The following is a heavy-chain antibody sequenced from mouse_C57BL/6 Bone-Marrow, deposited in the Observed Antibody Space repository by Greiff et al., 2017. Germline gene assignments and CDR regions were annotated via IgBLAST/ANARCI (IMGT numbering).Heavy chain of an antibody. CDR3: ARRGDGRGAY. Sequence: VQLQQSGAELMKPGASVKLSCKATGYTFTGYWIEWVKQRPGHGLEWIGEILPGSGSTIYNQKFKGKATLTVDKSSSTAYMELRSLTSEDTAVXYCARRGDGRGAYWGQGTLVTVSA. CDR1: GYTFTGYW. V-gene: IGHV1-9*01. CDR2: ILPGSGST. J-gene: IGHJ3*01.